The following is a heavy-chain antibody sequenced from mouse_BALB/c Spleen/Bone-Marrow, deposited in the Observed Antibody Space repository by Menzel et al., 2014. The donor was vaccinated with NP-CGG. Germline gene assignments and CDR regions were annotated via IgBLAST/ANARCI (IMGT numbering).Heavy chain of an antibody. V-gene: IGHV3-2*02. CDR1: GYSITSDYA. J-gene: IGHJ2*01. CDR3: ARDYFDY. CDR2: ISYSGST. Sequence: VQLQQPGPGLVKPSQSLSLTCTVTGYSITSDYAWNWIRQFPGNKLEWMGYISYSGSTSYNPSLKSRISITRDTSKNQFFLQLNSVTTEDTATYYCARDYFDYWGQGTTLTVSS.